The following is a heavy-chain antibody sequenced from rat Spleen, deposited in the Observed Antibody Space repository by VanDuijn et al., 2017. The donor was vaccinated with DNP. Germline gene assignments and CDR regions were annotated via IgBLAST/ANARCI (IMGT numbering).Heavy chain of an antibody. J-gene: IGHJ2*01. Sequence: EVQLQESGPGLVKPSQSLSLTCSVTGFSITANYWGWIRKFPGSKMEWMGYITYSGGTRYNPSLKSRISITKDTSENQFFRHLNSVTTEDTATYDCASQLFDYWGQGVMVTVSS. CDR1: GFSITANY. D-gene: IGHD1-10*01. V-gene: IGHV3-1*01. CDR3: ASQLFDY. CDR2: ITYSGGT.